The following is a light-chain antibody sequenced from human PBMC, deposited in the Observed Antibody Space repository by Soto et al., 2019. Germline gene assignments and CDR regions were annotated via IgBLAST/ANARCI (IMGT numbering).Light chain of an antibody. Sequence: EIVLTQSPRTLSLSPGERATLSCRTSQTLSSSFLAWYQQTPGQSPRLLIYDTSTRAIDIPDRSSGSGSGTDFTLTISRLEPEDFAVYYCQQYGYLGTFGQGTKVDIK. J-gene: IGKJ1*01. V-gene: IGKV3-20*01. CDR2: DTS. CDR1: QTLSSSF. CDR3: QQYGYLGT.